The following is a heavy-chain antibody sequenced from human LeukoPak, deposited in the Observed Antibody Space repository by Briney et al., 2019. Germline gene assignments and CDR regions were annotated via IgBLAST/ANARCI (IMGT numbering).Heavy chain of an antibody. D-gene: IGHD3-9*01. CDR2: IYPGDSDT. CDR1: GYSFTSYW. J-gene: IGHJ4*02. V-gene: IGHV5-51*01. CDR3: ARQSYDILTGYYEYYFDY. Sequence: GESLKISCKGSGYSFTSYWIGWVRQMPGKGLEWMGIIYPGDSDTRYSPSFQGQVTISADKSISTAYLQWSSLKASDTAMYYCARQSYDILTGYYEYYFDYWGQGTLVTVSS.